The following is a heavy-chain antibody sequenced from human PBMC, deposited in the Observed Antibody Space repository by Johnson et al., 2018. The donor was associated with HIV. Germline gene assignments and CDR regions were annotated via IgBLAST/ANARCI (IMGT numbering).Heavy chain of an antibody. CDR3: ARAPPYGDYGDTFDI. V-gene: IGHV3-66*01. J-gene: IGHJ3*02. D-gene: IGHD4-17*01. CDR1: GFTVSSDY. CDR2: IYSAGTT. Sequence: VQLVESGGGLVQPGGSLRLSCAASGFTVSSDYMNWVRQAPGKGLEWVSVIYSAGTTYYAASVKGRFTIFKDNSKNTLYLQMTSLGTEDTAVYYCARAPPYGDYGDTFDIWGQGTMVSVSS.